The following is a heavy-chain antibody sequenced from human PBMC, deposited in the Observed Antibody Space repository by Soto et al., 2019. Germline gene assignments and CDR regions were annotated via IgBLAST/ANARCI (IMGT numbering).Heavy chain of an antibody. Sequence: EVQLVESGGVVVQPGGSLRLSCAASGFTFDDYTMHWVRQAPGKGLEWVSLITWDGGSTYYADSVKGRFTISRDKRKYSLYLPMNSLRTEDAALYYCRAGAGRGSFDYWGQGTLVTVSS. CDR1: GFTFDDYT. J-gene: IGHJ4*02. V-gene: IGHV3-43*01. CDR3: RAGAGRGSFDY. CDR2: ITWDGGST. D-gene: IGHD6-19*01.